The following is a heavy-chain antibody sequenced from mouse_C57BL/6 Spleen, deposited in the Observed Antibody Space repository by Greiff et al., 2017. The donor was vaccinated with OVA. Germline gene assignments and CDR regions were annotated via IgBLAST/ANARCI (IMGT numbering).Heavy chain of an antibody. J-gene: IGHJ3*01. CDR1: GFTFSDYG. CDR2: ISSGSSTI. V-gene: IGHV5-17*01. D-gene: IGHD1-1*01. CDR3: ARRDYGNFAY. Sequence: EVMLVESGGGLVKPGGSLKLSCAASGFTFSDYGMHWVRQAPEKGLEWVAYISSGSSTIYYADTVKGRFTMSRDNAKNTLFLQMTSLRSEDTAMYYCARRDYGNFAYWGQGTLVTVSA.